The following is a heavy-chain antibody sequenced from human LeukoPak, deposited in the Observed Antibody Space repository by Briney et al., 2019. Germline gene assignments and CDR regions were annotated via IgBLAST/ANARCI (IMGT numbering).Heavy chain of an antibody. CDR3: ARDGEVNYYDYVWGSYQNY. Sequence: GGSLRLSCAASGFTFSSYAMHWVRQAPGKGLEYVSAISSNGGSTYYANSVKGRFTISRDNSKNTLYLQMGSLRAEDMAVYYCARDGEVNYYDYVWGSYQNYWGQGTLVTVSS. J-gene: IGHJ4*02. CDR2: ISSNGGST. CDR1: GFTFSSYA. V-gene: IGHV3-64*01. D-gene: IGHD3-16*02.